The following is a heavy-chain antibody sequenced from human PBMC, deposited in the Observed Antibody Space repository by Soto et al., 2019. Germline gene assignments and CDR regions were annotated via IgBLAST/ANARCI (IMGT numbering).Heavy chain of an antibody. CDR1: GGSISSYY. V-gene: IGHV4-59*01. J-gene: IGHJ6*02. Sequence: SETLSLTCTVSGGSISSYYWSWIRQPPGKGLEWIGYIYYSGSTNYNPSLKSRVTISVDTSKNQFSLKLSSVTAADTAVYYCARDKRPPYGVAAAGPSSYYGMDVWGQGTTVTVYS. D-gene: IGHD6-13*01. CDR2: IYYSGST. CDR3: ARDKRPPYGVAAAGPSSYYGMDV.